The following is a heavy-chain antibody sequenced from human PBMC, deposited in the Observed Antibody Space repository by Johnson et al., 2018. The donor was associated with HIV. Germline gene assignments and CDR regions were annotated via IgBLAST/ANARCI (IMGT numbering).Heavy chain of an antibody. Sequence: VQLVESGGGLVQPGGSLRLSCAASGFTFSSYWMSWVRQAPGKWLEWVSGINWNGGSTGYADSVKGRFTISRDNAKNSLYLQMNSLRAEDTAVYYCARDLGNWDSPRSAFDIWGQGTMVTVSS. CDR1: GFTFSSYW. CDR3: ARDLGNWDSPRSAFDI. D-gene: IGHD1/OR15-1a*01. V-gene: IGHV3-20*04. J-gene: IGHJ3*02. CDR2: INWNGGST.